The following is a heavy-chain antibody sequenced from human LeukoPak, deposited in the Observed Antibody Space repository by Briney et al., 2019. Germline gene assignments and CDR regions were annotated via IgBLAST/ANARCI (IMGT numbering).Heavy chain of an antibody. V-gene: IGHV4-34*01. CDR2: ITHSGST. CDR1: GGSFSGYY. CDR3: ARVGVYCSGGSCYSGWFDP. Sequence: SETLSLTCAVYGGSFSGYYWSWMRQPPGKGLEWIGEITHSGSTNYNTSLKSRVTISEDTSKNQFSLNLSSVTAADTAVYYCARVGVYCSGGSCYSGWFDPWGQGTLVTVFS. J-gene: IGHJ5*02. D-gene: IGHD2-15*01.